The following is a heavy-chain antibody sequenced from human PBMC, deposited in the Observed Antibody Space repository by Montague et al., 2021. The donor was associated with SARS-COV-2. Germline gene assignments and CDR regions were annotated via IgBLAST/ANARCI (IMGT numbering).Heavy chain of an antibody. Sequence: SETLSLTCAVSGASITRTTYYWGWIRQPPGKGLEWIGSIYYSGSTYYNPSLKSRVTMSLDTSKNQFSLNLTSVTAADTAVYYCARDRYSSSWYGQKYYFDYWGQGTLVTVSS. D-gene: IGHD6-13*01. V-gene: IGHV4-39*07. J-gene: IGHJ4*02. CDR2: IYYSGST. CDR3: ARDRYSSSWYGQKYYFDY. CDR1: GASITRTTYY.